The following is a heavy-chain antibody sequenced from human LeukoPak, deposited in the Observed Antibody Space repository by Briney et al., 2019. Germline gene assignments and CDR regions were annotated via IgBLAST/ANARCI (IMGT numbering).Heavy chain of an antibody. CDR2: INTNTGNP. V-gene: IGHV7-4-1*02. J-gene: IGHJ6*04. CDR1: GYTFTSYA. CDR3: ARRSMVQHLDV. D-gene: IGHD3-10*01. Sequence: GASVKVSCKASGYTFTSYAMNWVRRAPGQGLEWMGWINTNTGNPTYAQGFTGRFVFSLDTSVSTAYLQIRSLKADDTAVYFCARRSMVQHLDVWGKGTTVIVSS.